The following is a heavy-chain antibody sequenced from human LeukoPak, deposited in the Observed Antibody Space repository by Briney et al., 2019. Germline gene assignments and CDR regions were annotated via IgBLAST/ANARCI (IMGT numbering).Heavy chain of an antibody. D-gene: IGHD3-22*01. J-gene: IGHJ4*02. Sequence: PGGSLRLSCAASGFTFDDYAMHWVRHAPGKGLEWVSGISWNSGSIGYADSVKGRFTISRDNAKNSLYLQMNSLRAEDTALYYCAKDSYYDSSGADYWGQGTLVTVSS. CDR3: AKDSYYDSSGADY. CDR1: GFTFDDYA. CDR2: ISWNSGSI. V-gene: IGHV3-9*01.